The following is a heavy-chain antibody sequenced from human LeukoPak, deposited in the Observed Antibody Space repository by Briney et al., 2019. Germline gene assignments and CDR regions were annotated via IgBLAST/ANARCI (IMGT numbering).Heavy chain of an antibody. J-gene: IGHJ4*02. V-gene: IGHV4-59*08. D-gene: IGHD3-10*01. CDR1: GGSISSYY. Sequence: SETLSLTCTVSGGSISSYYWSWIRQPPGKGLEWIGYIYYSGSTNYNPSLKSRVTISVDTSKNQFSLKLSSATAADTAVYYCARLGILGSGSYFLDYWGQGTLVTVSS. CDR3: ARLGILGSGSYFLDY. CDR2: IYYSGST.